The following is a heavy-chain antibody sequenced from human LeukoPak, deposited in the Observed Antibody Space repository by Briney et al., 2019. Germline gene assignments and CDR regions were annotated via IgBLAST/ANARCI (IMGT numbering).Heavy chain of an antibody. V-gene: IGHV4-31*03. Sequence: SETLSLTCTVSGGSISSGGYYWSWIRQHPGKGLEWIGYIYYSGSTYYNPSLKSRVTISVDTSKNQFSLKLSSVTAADTAVYYCARFDYGLPGRYYWGQGTLVTVSS. D-gene: IGHD4-17*01. CDR3: ARFDYGLPGRYY. CDR2: IYYSGST. J-gene: IGHJ4*02. CDR1: GGSISSGGYY.